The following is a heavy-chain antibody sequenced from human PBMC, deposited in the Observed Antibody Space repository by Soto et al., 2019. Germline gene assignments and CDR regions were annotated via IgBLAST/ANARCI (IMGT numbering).Heavy chain of an antibody. V-gene: IGHV4-31*02. CDR1: GASTVSHYH. D-gene: IGHD1-26*01. CDR3: ALALGPTTGLDY. CDR2: IFNSGTT. Sequence: SETLSLTCSVSGASTVSHYHWTWIRQPPGKGLEWMGYIFNSGTTFYNPSLTSRLSISMDTSGNHFSLELRSVTAADTAVYYCALALGPTTGLDYWGQGTLVTVAS. J-gene: IGHJ4*02.